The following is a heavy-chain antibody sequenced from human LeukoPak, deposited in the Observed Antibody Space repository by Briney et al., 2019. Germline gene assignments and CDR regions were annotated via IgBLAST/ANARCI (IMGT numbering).Heavy chain of an antibody. V-gene: IGHV4-38-2*02. D-gene: IGHD3-10*01. J-gene: IGHJ4*02. CDR1: GSSISSCYY. CDR3: ARGGLLWFGDSSPHFDY. Sequence: SETLSLTCSVSGSSISSCYYWPFIRQPPGKGLEWIGGIYHTGHTFYNPSLKSRVTISVETSKNQFSLKLNSVTAADTAVYYCARGGLLWFGDSSPHFDYWGQGTLVTVSS. CDR2: IYHTGHT.